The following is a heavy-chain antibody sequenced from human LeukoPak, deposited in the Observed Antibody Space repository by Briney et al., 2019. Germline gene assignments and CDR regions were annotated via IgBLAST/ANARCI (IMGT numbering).Heavy chain of an antibody. CDR2: FDHEDGEK. Sequence: GASVKVSGKLSRYTLIALSIHWGRQAPGRGGEWMGGFDHEDGEKIYAQKFKGRFTMTEDTSTDTAYMELSSLRSDDTAVYYCASGFAYQYFDSWGHGTLVTVSS. V-gene: IGHV1-24*01. D-gene: IGHD2-2*01. CDR1: RYTLIALS. CDR3: ASGFAYQYFDS. J-gene: IGHJ4*01.